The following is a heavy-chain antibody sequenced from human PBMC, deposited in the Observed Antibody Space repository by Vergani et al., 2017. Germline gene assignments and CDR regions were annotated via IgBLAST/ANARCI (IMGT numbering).Heavy chain of an antibody. CDR1: GFTFSSYW. J-gene: IGHJ6*02. D-gene: IGHD1-14*01. V-gene: IGHV3-7*01. CDR2: IKQDGSEK. CDR3: ARDRFNLYYYYGMDV. Sequence: EVQLVESGGGLVQPGGSLRLSCAASGFTFSSYWMSWVRQAPGKGLEWLANIKQDGSEKYYVDSVKGRFTISRDNAKNSLYLQMNSLRAEDTAVYYCARDRFNLYYYYGMDVWGQGTTVTVSS.